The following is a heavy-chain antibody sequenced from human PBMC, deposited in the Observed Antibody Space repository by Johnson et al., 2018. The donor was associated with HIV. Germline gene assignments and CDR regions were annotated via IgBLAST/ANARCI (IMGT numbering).Heavy chain of an antibody. J-gene: IGHJ3*02. V-gene: IGHV3-30*02. CDR2: IQYDGTNK. CDR3: ARDGTETGPDDAFDI. Sequence: QEKLVESGGGVVQPGGSLRLSCAASGFTFSSYGMHWVRQVPGNGLEWVTFIQYDGTNKYYADSVKDRFTISRDISKNTIYLQMNSLRAEDTAMYYCARDGTETGPDDAFDIWGQGTMVTVSS. CDR1: GFTFSSYG. D-gene: IGHD1-1*01.